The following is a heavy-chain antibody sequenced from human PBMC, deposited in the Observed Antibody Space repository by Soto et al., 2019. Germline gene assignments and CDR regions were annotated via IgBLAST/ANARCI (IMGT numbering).Heavy chain of an antibody. Sequence: PGRGLVWMGWMNPSSGETGSAQNFQGRVTMTRGMSTRTFFMQLTSLRSEDTAIYYCARLAEYCNGIKCYSNFDFWGRGTQVTVSS. V-gene: IGHV1-8*01. CDR3: ARLAEYCNGIKCYSNFDF. J-gene: IGHJ4*01. CDR2: MNPSSGET. D-gene: IGHD2-15*01.